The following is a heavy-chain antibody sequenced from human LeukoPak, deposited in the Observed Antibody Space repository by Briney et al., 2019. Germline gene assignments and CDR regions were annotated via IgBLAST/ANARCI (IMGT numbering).Heavy chain of an antibody. Sequence: NPSETLSLTCTVSGGSITSYYWSWIRQPPGEGLEWIGYIYYSGSTNYNPSLKSRVTMSVDTSKNQFSLKLSSVTAADTAVYYCATLNYFDSSGDYWGQGTLVTVSS. D-gene: IGHD3-22*01. CDR3: ATLNYFDSSGDY. CDR2: IYYSGST. CDR1: GGSITSYY. J-gene: IGHJ4*02. V-gene: IGHV4-59*01.